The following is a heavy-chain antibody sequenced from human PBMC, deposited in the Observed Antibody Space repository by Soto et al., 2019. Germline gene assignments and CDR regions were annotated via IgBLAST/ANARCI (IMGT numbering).Heavy chain of an antibody. CDR3: VRQGIDYLHGLVDV. Sequence: HVQLQQSGPRLVKPSETLSLTCTVSSGPDRSHNWGWIRQPPGRGLEWIGYVYYTGDTAYNPSLRSRVTISAYTSTNAISLTLNSVTAADTAVYYCVRQGIDYLHGLVDVLGQGTTVSVSS. CDR2: VYYTGDT. CDR1: SGPDRSHN. J-gene: IGHJ6*02. V-gene: IGHV4-59*08. D-gene: IGHD4-17*01.